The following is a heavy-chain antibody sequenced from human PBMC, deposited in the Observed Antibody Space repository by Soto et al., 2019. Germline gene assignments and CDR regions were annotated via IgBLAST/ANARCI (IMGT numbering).Heavy chain of an antibody. CDR2: INHSGST. J-gene: IGHJ6*03. V-gene: IGHV4-34*01. CDR1: GGSFSGYY. D-gene: IGHD2-2*01. CDR3: ARGRSCSSTSCQNYYYMDV. Sequence: PSETLSLTCAVYGGSFSGYYWSWIRQPPGKGLEWIEEINHSGSTNYNPSLKSRVTISVDTSKNQFSLKLSSVTAADTAVYYCARGRSCSSTSCQNYYYMDVWGKGTTVTVSS.